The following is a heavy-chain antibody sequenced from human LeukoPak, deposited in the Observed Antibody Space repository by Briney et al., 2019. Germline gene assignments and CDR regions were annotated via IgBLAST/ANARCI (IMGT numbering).Heavy chain of an antibody. D-gene: IGHD3-10*01. CDR2: ISSSSSYI. J-gene: IGHJ6*03. CDR3: AKDPYYYGSGSYYIYYYYYMDV. V-gene: IGHV3-21*01. CDR1: GFTFSSYS. Sequence: GGSLRLSCAASGFTFSSYSMNWVRQAPGKGLEWVSSISSSSSYIYYADSVKGRFTISRDNAKNSLYLQMNSLRAEDTAVYYCAKDPYYYGSGSYYIYYYYYMDVWGKGTTVTVSS.